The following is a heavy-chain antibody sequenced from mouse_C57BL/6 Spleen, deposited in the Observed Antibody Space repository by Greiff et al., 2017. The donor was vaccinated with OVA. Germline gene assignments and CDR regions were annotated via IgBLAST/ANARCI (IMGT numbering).Heavy chain of an antibody. V-gene: IGHV1-26*01. CDR2: INPNNGGT. CDR3: ARLWDYSNSYYYAMDY. D-gene: IGHD2-5*01. J-gene: IGHJ4*01. Sequence: VQLQQSGPELVKPGASVKISCKASGYTFTDYYMNWVKQSHGKSLEWIGDINPNNGGTSYNQKFKGKATLTVDKSSSTAYMELRSLTSEDSAVYYCARLWDYSNSYYYAMDYWGQGTSVTVSS. CDR1: GYTFTDYY.